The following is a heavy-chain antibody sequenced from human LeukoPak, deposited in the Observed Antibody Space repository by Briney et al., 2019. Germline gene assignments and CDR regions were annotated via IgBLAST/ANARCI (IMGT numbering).Heavy chain of an antibody. CDR3: ARSQLGGKYYFDY. J-gene: IGHJ4*02. V-gene: IGHV3-21*01. D-gene: IGHD7-27*01. Sequence: PGRSLRLSCAASGFTFEDYAMHWVRQAPGKGLEWVSSISSSSSYIYYADSVKGRFTISRDNAKNSLYLQMNSLRAEDTAVYYCARSQLGGKYYFDYWGQGTLVTVSS. CDR1: GFTFEDYA. CDR2: ISSSSSYI.